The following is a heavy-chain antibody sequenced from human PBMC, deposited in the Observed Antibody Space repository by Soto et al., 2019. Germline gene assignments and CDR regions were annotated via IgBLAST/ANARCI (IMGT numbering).Heavy chain of an antibody. D-gene: IGHD1-20*01. CDR1: GLTLNSLW. CDR3: TSYNWPATSDY. Sequence: EVQVVESGGGLVQPGGSLRLSCTATGLTLNSLWMYWVRQSPGEGLQWISGIKKNGRSTWYADSVKGRFTISRDNAKNTLYLQMNGLRADDTAVYYCTSYNWPATSDYWGQGNLVTVSS. CDR2: IKKNGRST. J-gene: IGHJ4*02. V-gene: IGHV3-74*01.